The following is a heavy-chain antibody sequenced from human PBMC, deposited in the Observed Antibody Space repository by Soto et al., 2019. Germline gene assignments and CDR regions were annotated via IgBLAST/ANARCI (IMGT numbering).Heavy chain of an antibody. CDR2: ISGGGSIT. CDR1: GFTFTNYA. CDR3: AKTIRGGYSSSWYYFDY. Sequence: EVQLWESGGDLVQPGGSLRLSCAASGFTFTNYAMTWVRQAPGKGLEWVSTISGGGSITYYADSLKGRFTISRDNSKNTLYLQINSLRAEDTAVYYCAKTIRGGYSSSWYYFDYWGQGTLVTVSS. J-gene: IGHJ4*02. D-gene: IGHD6-13*01. V-gene: IGHV3-23*01.